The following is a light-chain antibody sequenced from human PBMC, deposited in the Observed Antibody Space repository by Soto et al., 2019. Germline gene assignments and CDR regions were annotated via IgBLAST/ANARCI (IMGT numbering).Light chain of an antibody. J-gene: IGLJ3*02. V-gene: IGLV2-14*03. CDR2: DVS. CDR3: SSYTGSTTPL. Sequence: QSVLTQPASVSGSPGQSITISCTGTSSDVGGYNHVSWYQHYPGKAPKLMIYDVSDRPSGVSNRFSGSKSCNTASLTISGLQAEDEADYYCSSYTGSTTPLFGGGTKLTVL. CDR1: SSDVGGYNH.